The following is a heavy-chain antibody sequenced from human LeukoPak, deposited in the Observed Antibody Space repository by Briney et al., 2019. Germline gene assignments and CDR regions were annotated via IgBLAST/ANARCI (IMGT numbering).Heavy chain of an antibody. V-gene: IGHV3-11*01. D-gene: IGHD3-3*01. CDR3: AKYGSDYITPDYFYYGMDV. J-gene: IGHJ6*02. CDR2: ISSSGTTI. Sequence: MPGGSLRLSCAASGFTFSDYYMSWIRQAPGKGLEWVSYISSSGTTISYTDSVKGRFTISRDNAKNSLYLQMNSLRAEDTAVYHCAKYGSDYITPDYFYYGMDVWGQGTTVTVSS. CDR1: GFTFSDYY.